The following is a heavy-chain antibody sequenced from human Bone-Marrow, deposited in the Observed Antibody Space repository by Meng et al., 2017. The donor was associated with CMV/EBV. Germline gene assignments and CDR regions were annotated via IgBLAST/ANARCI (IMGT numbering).Heavy chain of an antibody. Sequence: GGSLRLSCAASGFTFNTYSMTWVRQAPGKGLEWVSSISSSSSYIYYADSVKGRFTISRDNAKNSLYLQMNSLRAEDTAVYYCARDWVTGTPRDFDYWGQGTLVTVSS. V-gene: IGHV3-21*01. D-gene: IGHD1-20*01. CDR3: ARDWVTGTPRDFDY. CDR2: ISSSSSYI. CDR1: GFTFNTYS. J-gene: IGHJ4*02.